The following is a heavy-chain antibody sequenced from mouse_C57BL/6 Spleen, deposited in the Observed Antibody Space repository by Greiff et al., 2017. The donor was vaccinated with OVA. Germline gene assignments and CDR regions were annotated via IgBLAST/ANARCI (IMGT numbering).Heavy chain of an antibody. CDR1: GFTFSSYA. Sequence: EVKLMESGGGLVKPGGSLKLSCAASGFTFSSYAMSWVRQTPEKRLEWVATISDGGSYTYYPDNIKGRFTISRDNAKNNLYLQMSHLKSEDTAMYYCAREGGDRTYWGQGTLVTVSA. D-gene: IGHD3-3*01. CDR2: ISDGGSYT. J-gene: IGHJ3*01. V-gene: IGHV5-4*01. CDR3: AREGGDRTY.